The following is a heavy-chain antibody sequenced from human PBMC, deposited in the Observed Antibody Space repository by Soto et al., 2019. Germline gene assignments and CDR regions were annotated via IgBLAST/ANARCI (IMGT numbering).Heavy chain of an antibody. D-gene: IGHD3-10*01. V-gene: IGHV3-11*01. CDR1: GLTFSDHY. J-gene: IGHJ6*02. CDR2: ISSSAGTI. Sequence: QVQLVESGGGLVKPGGSLRLSCAASGLTFSDHYMTWIRQAPGKGLEWISYISSSAGTIYYADSVKGRFTISRDNAKNSLYLQRPTLRAEDTAVYYCARAPYFGSGTYYYYALDVWGQGTTVTVSS. CDR3: ARAPYFGSGTYYYYALDV.